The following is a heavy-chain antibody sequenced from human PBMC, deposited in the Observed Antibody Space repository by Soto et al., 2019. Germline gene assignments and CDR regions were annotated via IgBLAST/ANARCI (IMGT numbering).Heavy chain of an antibody. CDR1: GVSVTNSAVR. V-gene: IGHV2-5*02. D-gene: IGHD6-19*01. CDR2: IYWDDDK. J-gene: IGHJ6*02. Sequence: QTTLKESGPTLVKPTQTLTLTCTVSGVSVTNSAVRVGWFRQPPGKALEWLAVIYWDDDKRYSPSLKSRLTITKDTSKNQVVLSMTTVDPVDTGTYYCASGIVVPGTDYYAMDVWGQGTTVAVSS. CDR3: ASGIVVPGTDYYAMDV.